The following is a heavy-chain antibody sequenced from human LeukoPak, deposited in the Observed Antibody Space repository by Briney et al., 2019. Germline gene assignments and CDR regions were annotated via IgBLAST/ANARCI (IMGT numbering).Heavy chain of an antibody. J-gene: IGHJ4*02. CDR2: INPNSGGT. V-gene: IGHV1-2*02. D-gene: IGHD2-15*01. CDR1: GYTFTGYY. CDR3: ARVEDCSGGSCYVPDY. Sequence: GASVKVSCKASGYTFTGYYMHWVRQAPGQGLEWMGWINPNSGGTNYAQKFQGRVTMTRDTSISTAYMELSRLRSDDTAVYYCARVEDCSGGSCYVPDYWGQGTLVTVSS.